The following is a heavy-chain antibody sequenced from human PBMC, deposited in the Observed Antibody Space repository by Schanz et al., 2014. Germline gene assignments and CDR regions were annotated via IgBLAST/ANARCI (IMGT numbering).Heavy chain of an antibody. Sequence: EVQLLESGGGLVQPGGSLRLSCSASGFSFSSYAINWVRQAPGKGLEWVSYVSRSTPDIYYADSVKGRFTMSRDNSKNTVHLQMNSLETEDTAVYYCTTDNGHFAFDFWGQGTMVTVSS. J-gene: IGHJ3*01. CDR1: GFSFSSYA. D-gene: IGHD2-8*01. CDR2: VSRSTPDI. V-gene: IGHV3-23*01. CDR3: TTDNGHFAFDF.